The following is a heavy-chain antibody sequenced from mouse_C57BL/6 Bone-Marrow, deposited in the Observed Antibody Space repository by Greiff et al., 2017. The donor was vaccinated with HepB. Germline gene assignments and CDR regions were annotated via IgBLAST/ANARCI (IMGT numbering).Heavy chain of an antibody. V-gene: IGHV1-64*01. D-gene: IGHD1-1*01. CDR3: AKEGLLRGDY. CDR2: IHPNSGST. Sequence: QVQLQQPGAELVKPGASVKLSCKASGYTFTSYWMHWVKQRPGQGLEWIGMIHPNSGSTNYNEKFKSKATLTVDKSSSTAYMQLSSLTSEDCAVYYCAKEGLLRGDYWGQGTTLTVSS. J-gene: IGHJ2*01. CDR1: GYTFTSYW.